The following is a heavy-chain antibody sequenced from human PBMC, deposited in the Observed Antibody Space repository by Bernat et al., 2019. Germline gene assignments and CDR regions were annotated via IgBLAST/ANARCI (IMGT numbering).Heavy chain of an antibody. Sequence: QVDLVESGGGVVQPGGSLRLSCAASGFSFSNYGIHWVRQAPGKGLEWVAFIRHDGSGKFYAESVKGRFTISRDNSKSTLDLQMNSLRVEDTAVYYCVEEWERRKEAFDIWGRGAMVSVSS. V-gene: IGHV3-30*02. J-gene: IGHJ3*02. CDR1: GFSFSNYG. CDR2: IRHDGSGK. D-gene: IGHD1-26*01. CDR3: VEEWERRKEAFDI.